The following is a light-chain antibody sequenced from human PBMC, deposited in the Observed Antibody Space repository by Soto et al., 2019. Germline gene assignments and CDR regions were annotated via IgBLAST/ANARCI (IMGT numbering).Light chain of an antibody. CDR3: QSYDSSLSGYV. J-gene: IGLJ1*01. Sequence: QSVLTQPPSVSGAPGQRVTISCTGSSSNIGAGHDVHWYQQLPGTAPKFLIYGNSNRPSGVPDRFSGSKSGTSASLAITGLQTEDEADYYCQSYDSSLSGYVFGTGSKVTV. CDR2: GNS. CDR1: SSNIGAGHD. V-gene: IGLV1-40*01.